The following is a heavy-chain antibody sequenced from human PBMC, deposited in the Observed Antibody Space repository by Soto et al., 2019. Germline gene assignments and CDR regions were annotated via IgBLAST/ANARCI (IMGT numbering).Heavy chain of an antibody. V-gene: IGHV3-23*01. Sequence: GGSLRLSCAASGFTFSSYAMSWVRQAPGKGLEWVSAISGSGGSTYYADSVKGRFTISRDNSKNTLYLQMNSLRAEDTAVYYCAKDANPLTYSGSYSREYYFDYWGQGTLVTVSS. CDR2: ISGSGGST. D-gene: IGHD1-26*01. CDR3: AKDANPLTYSGSYSREYYFDY. CDR1: GFTFSSYA. J-gene: IGHJ4*02.